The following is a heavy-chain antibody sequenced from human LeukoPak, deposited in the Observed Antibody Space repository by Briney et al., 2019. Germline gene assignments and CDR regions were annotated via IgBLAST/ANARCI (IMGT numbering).Heavy chain of an antibody. CDR3: ARDLPFED. CDR1: GYTFTNYH. Sequence: ASVTVSCTASGYTFTNYHMHWVRQAPGQGLEWMGRIYPSSGGTNYAQKFQGRITLTTDTSINTAYMELSRLRFDDTAVYYCARDLPFEDWGQGTLVTVSS. CDR2: IYPSSGGT. V-gene: IGHV1-2*06. J-gene: IGHJ4*02. D-gene: IGHD2/OR15-2a*01.